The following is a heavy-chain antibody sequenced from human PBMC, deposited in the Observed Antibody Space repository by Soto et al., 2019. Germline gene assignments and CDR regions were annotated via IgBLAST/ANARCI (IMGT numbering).Heavy chain of an antibody. Sequence: PGGSLRLSCAASGFTFSSYAMHWVRQAPGKGLEWVAVISYDGSNKYYADSVKGRFTISRDNSKNTLYLQMNSLRAEDTAVYYCARGRGYSHNYGLDVWGQGTTVTVSS. D-gene: IGHD6-13*01. CDR2: ISYDGSNK. CDR3: ARGRGYSHNYGLDV. CDR1: GFTFSSYA. J-gene: IGHJ6*02. V-gene: IGHV3-30-3*01.